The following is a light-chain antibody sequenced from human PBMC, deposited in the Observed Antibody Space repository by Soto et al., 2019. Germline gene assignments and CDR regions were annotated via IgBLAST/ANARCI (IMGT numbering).Light chain of an antibody. V-gene: IGKV3-20*01. CDR1: QSVSSSY. CDR3: QQYGSLWFT. J-gene: IGKJ3*01. Sequence: EIVLTQSPGTLSLSPGERATLSCRASQSVSSSYLAWYQQKPGQAPRLLIYGASSRATGIPDRFSGSGSGPDFTLTIIRLEPEDFAVYYCQQYGSLWFTFGPGTKVDIK. CDR2: GAS.